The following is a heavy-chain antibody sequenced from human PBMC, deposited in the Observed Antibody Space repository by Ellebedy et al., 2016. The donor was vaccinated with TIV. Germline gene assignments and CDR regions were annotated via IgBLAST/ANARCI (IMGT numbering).Heavy chain of an antibody. J-gene: IGHJ4*02. CDR2: INTDTGNT. CDR1: GYNFTLYT. D-gene: IGHD3-16*01. CDR3: AKDRGGTGDFDY. Sequence: AASVKVSCKASGYNFTLYTMHWVRQAPGQRLEWLGWINTDTGNTEYSQHFQGRFTFTTDTAASTVYMSLSSLGSEDTAVYYCAKDRGGTGDFDYWGQGTLVTVSS. V-gene: IGHV1-3*04.